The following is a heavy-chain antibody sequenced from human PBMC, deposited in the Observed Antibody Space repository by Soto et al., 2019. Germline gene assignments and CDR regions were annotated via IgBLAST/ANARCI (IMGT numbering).Heavy chain of an antibody. CDR3: AKDRPREGLLALDY. Sequence: EVQLLESGGGLVQPGVSLRLSCAASGFTFSMYAMSWVRQAPGKGLEWVSGISNSGGRTYYADSVRGRFTISRDNSKNILYLQVDSLRADDTAVYYCAKDRPREGLLALDYWGQGTLVTVSS. J-gene: IGHJ4*02. CDR2: ISNSGGRT. V-gene: IGHV3-23*01. CDR1: GFTFSMYA.